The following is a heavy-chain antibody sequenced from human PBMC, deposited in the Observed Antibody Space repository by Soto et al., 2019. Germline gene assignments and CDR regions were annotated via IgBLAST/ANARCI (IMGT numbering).Heavy chain of an antibody. V-gene: IGHV3-11*01. J-gene: IGHJ4*02. D-gene: IGHD4-4*01. CDR1: GFTFSAYY. CDR2: ISSSGSTI. CDR3: ARAPTTTVTSDY. Sequence: GGSLRLSCAASGFTFSAYYMSLIRQAPGKGLEWVSYISSSGSTIYYADSVKGRFTISRDNAKNSLYLQMNSLRAEDTAVYYCARAPTTTVTSDYWGQGTLVTVSS.